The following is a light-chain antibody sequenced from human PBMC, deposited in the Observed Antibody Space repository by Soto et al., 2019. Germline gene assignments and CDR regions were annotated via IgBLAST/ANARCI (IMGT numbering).Light chain of an antibody. Sequence: DTQMTQSPSSVSASVGDRVTIPCRASQTLNNYLTWFQQKPGKAPNVLIYAASTLQSGVPSRFSGSGSGAEFTLTISSLQPEDFATYYCQQSFSPLLTFGGGTKVDIK. V-gene: IGKV1-39*01. J-gene: IGKJ4*01. CDR2: AAS. CDR3: QQSFSPLLT. CDR1: QTLNNY.